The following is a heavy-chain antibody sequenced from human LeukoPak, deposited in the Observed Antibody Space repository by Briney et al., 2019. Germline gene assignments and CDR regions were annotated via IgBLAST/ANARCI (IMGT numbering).Heavy chain of an antibody. Sequence: SETLSLTCTVSGGSISSYCWSWIRQPAGKGLEWIGRIYTSGSTNYNPSLKSRVTMSVDTSKNQFSLKLSSVTAADTAVYYCARSGYCSSTSCYLRVDYWGQGTLVTVSS. D-gene: IGHD2-2*01. CDR3: ARSGYCSSTSCYLRVDY. V-gene: IGHV4-4*07. J-gene: IGHJ4*02. CDR2: IYTSGST. CDR1: GGSISSYC.